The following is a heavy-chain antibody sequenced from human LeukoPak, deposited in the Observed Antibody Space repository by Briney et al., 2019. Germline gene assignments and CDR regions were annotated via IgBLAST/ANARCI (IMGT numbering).Heavy chain of an antibody. J-gene: IGHJ5*02. CDR1: GFTFSSYA. V-gene: IGHV3-30-3*01. Sequence: GGSLRLSCAASGFTFSSYAMHWVRQAPGKGLEWVAVISYDGSNKYYADSVKGRFTISRDNSKNTLYLQMNSLRAEDTAVYYCARGKGVIGSSSPGWFDPWGQGTLVTVSS. CDR2: ISYDGSNK. CDR3: ARGKGVIGSSSPGWFDP. D-gene: IGHD6-6*01.